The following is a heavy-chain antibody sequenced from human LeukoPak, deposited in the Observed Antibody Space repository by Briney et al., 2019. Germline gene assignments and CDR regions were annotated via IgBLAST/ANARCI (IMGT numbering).Heavy chain of an antibody. CDR2: IYYSGST. CDR1: GGSSSSGSYY. V-gene: IGHV4-61*01. J-gene: IGHJ3*02. Sequence: SQTLSLTFTVSGGSSSSGSYYWRWIRQPPGKGLEWIGYIYYSGSTNYNPSLKSRVTISVDTSKNQFSLKLSSVTAADTAVYYCARVRSSPRIKAFDIWGQGTMVTVSS. D-gene: IGHD1-26*01. CDR3: ARVRSSPRIKAFDI.